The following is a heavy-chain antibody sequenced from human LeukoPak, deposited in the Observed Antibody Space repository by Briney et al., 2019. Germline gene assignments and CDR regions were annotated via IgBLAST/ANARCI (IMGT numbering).Heavy chain of an antibody. CDR2: ISSSSSII. CDR3: AKRMSGSYYPEY. V-gene: IGHV3-48*01. D-gene: IGHD1-26*01. CDR1: GFTLSSYS. Sequence: GGSLRLSCAASGFTLSSYSMNWVRQAPGKGLEWLSYISSSSSIIYYADSVKGRFTISRDNSENTLYLQMNSLTAEDTAVYYCAKRMSGSYYPEYWGQGTLVTVSS. J-gene: IGHJ4*02.